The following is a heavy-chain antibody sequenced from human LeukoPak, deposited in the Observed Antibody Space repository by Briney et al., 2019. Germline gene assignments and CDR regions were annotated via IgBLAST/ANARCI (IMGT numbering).Heavy chain of an antibody. CDR2: ISAYNGNT. V-gene: IGHV1-18*01. Sequence: ASVKVSCKASGYTFTSYGISWVRQAPGQGLEWMGWISAYNGNTNYAQKLQGRVTMTTDTSTSTAYMELRSLRSDDTAVYYCARAPQYCSSTSCYFFDYWGQGTLVTVSS. J-gene: IGHJ4*02. CDR3: ARAPQYCSSTSCYFFDY. CDR1: GYTFTSYG. D-gene: IGHD2-2*01.